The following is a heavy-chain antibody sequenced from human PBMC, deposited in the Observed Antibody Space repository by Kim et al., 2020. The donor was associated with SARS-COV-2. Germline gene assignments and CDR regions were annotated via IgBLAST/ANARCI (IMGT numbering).Heavy chain of an antibody. Sequence: SETLSLTCAVSGGSISSSNWWSWVRQPPGKGLEWIGEIYHSGSTNYNPSLKSRVTISVDKSKNQFSLKLSSVTAADTAVNYCARGWLGPAATGGMDVWGQGTTVTVSS. V-gene: IGHV4-4*02. J-gene: IGHJ6*02. D-gene: IGHD2-2*01. CDR2: IYHSGST. CDR3: ARGWLGPAATGGMDV. CDR1: GGSISSSNW.